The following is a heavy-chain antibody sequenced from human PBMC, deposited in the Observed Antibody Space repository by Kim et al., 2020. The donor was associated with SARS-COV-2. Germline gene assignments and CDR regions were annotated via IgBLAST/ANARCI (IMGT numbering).Heavy chain of an antibody. Sequence: GGSLRLSCAASGFTFSSYWMHWVRQAPGKGLVWVSRINSDGSSTSYADSVKGRFTISRDNAKNTLYLQMNSLRAEDTAVYYCAKTYYYGSGSYYWFDPWGQGTLVTVSS. V-gene: IGHV3-74*01. J-gene: IGHJ5*02. CDR2: INSDGSST. D-gene: IGHD3-10*01. CDR3: AKTYYYGSGSYYWFDP. CDR1: GFTFSSYW.